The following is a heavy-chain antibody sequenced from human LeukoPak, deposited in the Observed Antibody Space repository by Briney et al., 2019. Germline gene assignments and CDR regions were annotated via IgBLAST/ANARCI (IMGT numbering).Heavy chain of an antibody. CDR3: IKDLPLDLKFDSFDF. V-gene: IGHV3-9*01. J-gene: IGHJ3*01. CDR2: ISWDSGNS. CDR1: GFTFDDFA. D-gene: IGHD3-9*01. Sequence: PGGSLRLSCAASGFTFDDFAMHWVRHAPGKGLEWVSSISWDSGNSVYADSVKGRFTISRDNAQNSLYLQMNSLIPDDTALYYCIKDLPLDLKFDSFDFWGQGTLVTVSS.